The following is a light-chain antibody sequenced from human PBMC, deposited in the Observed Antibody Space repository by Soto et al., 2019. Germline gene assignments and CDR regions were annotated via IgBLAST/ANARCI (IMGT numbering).Light chain of an antibody. CDR2: GAS. V-gene: IGKV3-15*01. J-gene: IGKJ4*01. CDR3: QQYNNWLT. Sequence: EIVMTQSPATLSVSPGERATLSCRASQSVSSNLAWYQQKPGQAPRPLIYGASTRATGIPARFSGSGSGTEFTLTISSLQSEDFVVYYCQQYNNWLTFGGGTKVEIK. CDR1: QSVSSN.